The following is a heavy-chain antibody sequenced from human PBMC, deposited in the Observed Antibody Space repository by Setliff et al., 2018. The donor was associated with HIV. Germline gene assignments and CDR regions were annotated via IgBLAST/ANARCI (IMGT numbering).Heavy chain of an antibody. V-gene: IGHV3-21*01. Sequence: LRLSCAASGFSFSTYTMNWVRQAPGKGLEWVPSISSTSSYIYYADSVKGRFTISRDNAKNSLYLQMNSLRAEDTAVYYCARVLRIMTTVTTGRDYYYYMDVWGKGTTVTVSS. CDR3: ARVLRIMTTVTTGRDYYYYMDV. J-gene: IGHJ6*03. CDR1: GFSFSTYT. CDR2: ISSTSSYI. D-gene: IGHD4-17*01.